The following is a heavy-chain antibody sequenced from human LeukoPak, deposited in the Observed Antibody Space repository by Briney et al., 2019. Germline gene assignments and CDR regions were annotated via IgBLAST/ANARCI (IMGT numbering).Heavy chain of an antibody. CDR1: GFTFSSYW. J-gene: IGHJ5*02. CDR3: ARDDCSSISCYHNWFDP. CDR2: IKQDGSEK. Sequence: GGSLRLSCAASGFTFSSYWMSWVRQAPGKGLEWVANIKQDGSEKYYVDSVKGRFTISRDNAKNSLYPQMNSLRAEDMAVYYCARDDCSSISCYHNWFDPWGQGTLVTVSS. D-gene: IGHD2-2*01. V-gene: IGHV3-7*01.